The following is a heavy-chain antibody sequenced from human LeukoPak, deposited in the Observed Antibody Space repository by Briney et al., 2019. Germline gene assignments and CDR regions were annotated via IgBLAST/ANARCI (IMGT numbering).Heavy chain of an antibody. J-gene: IGHJ4*02. CDR2: MNPNSGNT. D-gene: IGHD3-10*01. V-gene: IGHV1-8*01. CDR3: ARTRRGPGSYYTFAIWY. CDR1: GYTFTMYY. Sequence: ASVKVSCKASGYTFTMYYIHWVRQATGQGLEWMGWMNPNSGNTGYAQKFQGRVTMTRNTSISTAYMELSSLRSEDTAVYYCARTRRGPGSYYTFAIWYWGQGTLVTVSS.